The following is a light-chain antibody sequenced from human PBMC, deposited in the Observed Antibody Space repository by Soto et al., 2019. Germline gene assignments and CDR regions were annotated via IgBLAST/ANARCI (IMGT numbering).Light chain of an antibody. V-gene: IGLV1-44*01. J-gene: IGLJ2*01. CDR3: AAWDDSLNGVV. CDR1: SSNIGSNT. CDR2: SYN. Sequence: QSVLTQPPSASGTPGQRVIISCSGSSSNIGSNTVIWYQQLPGTAPKLLIYSYNQRPSGVPDRFSGSKSGTSASLAISGLQSEDEADYYCAAWDDSLNGVVFGGGTQLTVL.